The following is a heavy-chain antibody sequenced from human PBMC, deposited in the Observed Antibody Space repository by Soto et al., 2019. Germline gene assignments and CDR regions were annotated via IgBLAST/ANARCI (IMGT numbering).Heavy chain of an antibody. CDR1: GESISRGGYY. CDR2: IYDSESA. V-gene: IGHV4-31*03. Sequence: SETLSLTCNVSGESISRGGYYWSWIRHHPGKGLEWIGYIYDSESAYYNPSLKSRVTISMDTSKNHFAMRLSSVTGADTAVYYCARASSSSSAADYWGQGTLVTVS. CDR3: ARASSSSSAADY. J-gene: IGHJ4*02. D-gene: IGHD6-6*01.